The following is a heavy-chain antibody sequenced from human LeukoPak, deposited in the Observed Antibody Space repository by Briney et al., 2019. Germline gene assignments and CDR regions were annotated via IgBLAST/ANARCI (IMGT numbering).Heavy chain of an antibody. J-gene: IGHJ4*02. Sequence: SETLSLTCAVYGGSFSGYYWSWIRQPPGKGLEWIGEINHSGGTNYNPSLKSRVTISVDTSKNQFSLKLSSVTAADTAVYYCARGGKATNWGQGTLVTVSS. CDR1: GGSFSGYY. CDR3: ARGGKATN. CDR2: INHSGGT. D-gene: IGHD5-12*01. V-gene: IGHV4-34*01.